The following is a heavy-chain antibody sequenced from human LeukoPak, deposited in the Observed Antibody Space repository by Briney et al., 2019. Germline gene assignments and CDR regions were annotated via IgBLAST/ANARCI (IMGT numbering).Heavy chain of an antibody. Sequence: GGSLRLSCAASGFIFSDYYMSWIRQAPGKGLEWVSYISGSGRTIYYADSVKGRFTISRDNAKKSLYLQMNSLRAEDTAVYYCARAPQYQLLFSGGYYFDYWGQGTLVTVSS. CDR1: GFIFSDYY. J-gene: IGHJ4*02. CDR3: ARAPQYQLLFSGGYYFDY. CDR2: ISGSGRTI. D-gene: IGHD2-2*01. V-gene: IGHV3-11*04.